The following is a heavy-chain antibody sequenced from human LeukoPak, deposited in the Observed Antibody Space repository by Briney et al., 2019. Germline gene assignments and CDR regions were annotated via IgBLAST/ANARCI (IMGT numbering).Heavy chain of an antibody. CDR1: GFPFSSSW. CDR2: IKQDGSAK. J-gene: IGHJ4*01. V-gene: IGHV3-7*04. CDR3: ARWGGGFDY. Sequence: GGSLRLSCAASGFPFSSSWMSWVRQAPGKGLEWVANIKQDGSAKFYVDSLKGRFTISRDNAKNSLCLQMSSLRAEDTAVYYCARWGGGFDYWGQGTLVTVSS. D-gene: IGHD3-16*01.